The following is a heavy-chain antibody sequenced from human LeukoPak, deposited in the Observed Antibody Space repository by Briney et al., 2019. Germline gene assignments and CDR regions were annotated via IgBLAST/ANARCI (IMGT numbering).Heavy chain of an antibody. D-gene: IGHD5-18*01. CDR2: ISYDGSNK. CDR1: GFTFSSYG. CDR3: ARYPGYSYFFDY. Sequence: TGGSLRLSCAASGFTFSSYGMHWVRQAPGKGLEWVAVISYDGSNKYYADSVKGRFTISRDNSKNSLYLQMNSLRAEDTAVYYCARYPGYSYFFDYWGQGTLVTVSS. V-gene: IGHV3-30*03. J-gene: IGHJ4*02.